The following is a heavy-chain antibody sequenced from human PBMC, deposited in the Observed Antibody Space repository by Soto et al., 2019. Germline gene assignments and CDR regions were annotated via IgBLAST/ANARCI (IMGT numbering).Heavy chain of an antibody. CDR3: ARGGGSLNY. CDR1: GFTCSTSA. V-gene: IGHV3-21*02. D-gene: IGHD2-15*01. Sequence: DVQLVESGGGLVKPGGSLRLSCEASGFTCSTSAMHWVRQAPGKGLEWVASINSGSSHVTYADSVKGRFTISRDNANTSLSLHVSSLRVELPAIDYCARGGGSLNYWGQGILVTVS. CDR2: INSGSSHV. J-gene: IGHJ4*02.